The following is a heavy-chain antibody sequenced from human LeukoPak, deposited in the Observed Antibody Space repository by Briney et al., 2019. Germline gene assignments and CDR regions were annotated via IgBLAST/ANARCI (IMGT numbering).Heavy chain of an antibody. D-gene: IGHD6-13*01. Sequence: SETLSLICTVSGGSISSYYWSWIRQPPGKGLEWIGYIYYSGSTNYNPSLKSRVTTSVDTSKNQFSLKLSSVTAADTAVYYCARYSSSWYRGWFDPWGRGTLVTVSS. V-gene: IGHV4-59*01. CDR2: IYYSGST. J-gene: IGHJ5*02. CDR3: ARYSSSWYRGWFDP. CDR1: GGSISSYY.